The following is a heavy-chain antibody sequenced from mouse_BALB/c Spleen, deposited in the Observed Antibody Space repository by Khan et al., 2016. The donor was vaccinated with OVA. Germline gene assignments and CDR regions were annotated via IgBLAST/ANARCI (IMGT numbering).Heavy chain of an antibody. CDR2: ISSGSSST. D-gene: IGHD6-2*01. CDR3: ARESNLDY. J-gene: IGHJ2*01. CDR1: GFTFSRVG. V-gene: IGHV5-17*02. Sequence: EVQLVESGGGLVQPGGSRKLSCAASGFTFSRVGMQWVRQAPEKGLEWVAYISSGSSSTYYADTVKGRFTISRDNPKNTLFLQMTSLRSEDTAMYYCARESNLDYWGQGTTLTVSS.